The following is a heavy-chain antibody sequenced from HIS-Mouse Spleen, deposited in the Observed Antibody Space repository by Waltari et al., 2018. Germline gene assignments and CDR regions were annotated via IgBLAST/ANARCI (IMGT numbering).Heavy chain of an antibody. V-gene: IGHV1-69*01. CDR1: GXXFSTXX. D-gene: IGHD1-26*01. J-gene: IGHJ2*01. CDR2: IITIFGTA. Sequence: QVQXVQSGAEVKKPGXSVKXSCKASGXXFSTXXISWVRQAPGQGLEWXGGIITIFGTAXXAQKFQXXVRXTADEXTSTAYMELXSLRSEDTAVYYCARXXGSYSFWYFDLWGRGTLVTVSS. CDR3: ARXXGSYSFWYFDL.